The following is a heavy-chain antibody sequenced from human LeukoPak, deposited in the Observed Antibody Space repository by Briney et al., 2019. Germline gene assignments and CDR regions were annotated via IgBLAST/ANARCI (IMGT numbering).Heavy chain of an antibody. J-gene: IGHJ4*02. CDR1: GFTFSSYA. CDR2: ISGSGGST. Sequence: GGSLRLSCAAFGFTFSSYAMSWVRQAPGKGLEWVSAISGSGGSTYYADSVKGRFTISSDNSKNTLYLQMNSLRAEDTAVYYCAKSRSTMATITVFDYWGQGTLVTVSS. V-gene: IGHV3-23*01. D-gene: IGHD5-24*01. CDR3: AKSRSTMATITVFDY.